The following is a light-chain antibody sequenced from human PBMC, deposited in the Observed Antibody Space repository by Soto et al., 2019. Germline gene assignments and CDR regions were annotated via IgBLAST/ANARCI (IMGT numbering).Light chain of an antibody. CDR1: QSISNW. Sequence: IQMTQSPSTLPPSVGDSVTITCRASQSISNWLAWYQQKPGTAPKILIYHASNLQSGVPSRFSGSASGTEFTPTSTSLQPDDFATYDCQQYTSYSFGQGTKVDIK. CDR3: QQYTSYS. CDR2: HAS. J-gene: IGKJ1*01. V-gene: IGKV1-5*01.